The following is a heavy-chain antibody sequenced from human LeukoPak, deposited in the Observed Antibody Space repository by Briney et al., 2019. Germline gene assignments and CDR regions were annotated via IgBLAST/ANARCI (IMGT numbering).Heavy chain of an antibody. V-gene: IGHV4-59*08. CDR2: IYYTGST. D-gene: IGHD5-12*01. J-gene: IGHJ4*02. CDR3: ARQGEYSGYQGFDY. CDR1: GGSISTHY. Sequence: SETLSFTCTVSGGSISTHYWSWIRQPPGKGLEWIGYIYYTGSTNYNPSLESRVTISIDTSKNQFSLKLTSVTAADTAVYYCARQGEYSGYQGFDYWGQGTLVTVSS.